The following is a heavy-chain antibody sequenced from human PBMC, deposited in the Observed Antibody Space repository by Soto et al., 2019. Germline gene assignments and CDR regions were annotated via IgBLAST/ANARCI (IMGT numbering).Heavy chain of an antibody. CDR1: GFTFSSYW. CDR2: IKQDGSEK. D-gene: IGHD6-6*01. J-gene: IGHJ6*02. V-gene: IGHV3-7*03. CDR3: AGERGGGVRQLVRWGYYYYGMDV. Sequence: EVQLVESGGGLVQPGGSLRLSCAASGFTFSSYWMSWVRQAPGKGLEWVANIKQDGSEKYYVDSVKGRFTISRDNAKNSLYLQMNGLRAEDTAVYYCAGERGGGVRQLVRWGYYYYGMDVWGQGTTVTVSS.